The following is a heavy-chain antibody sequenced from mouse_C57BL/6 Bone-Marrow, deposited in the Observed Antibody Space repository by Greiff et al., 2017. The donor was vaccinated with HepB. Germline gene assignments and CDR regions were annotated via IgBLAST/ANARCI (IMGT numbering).Heavy chain of an antibody. D-gene: IGHD1-1*01. CDR2: IYPGDGDP. CDR3: AAVVAADY. V-gene: IGHV1-82*01. CDR1: GYAFSSSW. Sequence: QVQLQQSGPELVKPGASVKISCKASGYAFSSSWMNWVKQRPGQGLEWIGRIYPGDGDPNYNAKFQGKATLTAATSSSTAYMPLSSQTSEDSAVYFCAAVVAADYWGQGTTLTVSS. J-gene: IGHJ2*01.